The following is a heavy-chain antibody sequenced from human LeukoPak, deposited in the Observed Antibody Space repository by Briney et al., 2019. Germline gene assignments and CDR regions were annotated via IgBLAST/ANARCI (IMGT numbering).Heavy chain of an antibody. CDR1: GFTFSSYS. D-gene: IGHD3-10*01. V-gene: IGHV3-7*01. J-gene: IGHJ4*02. Sequence: PGGSLRLSCAASGFTFSSYSMSWVRQAPGKGLEWVANIKEDGSGKYYVDSVKGRFTISRDNAKNSLYLQMNSLRAEDTAVYYCAREARYGDYFEHWGQGTLVTVSS. CDR3: AREARYGDYFEH. CDR2: IKEDGSGK.